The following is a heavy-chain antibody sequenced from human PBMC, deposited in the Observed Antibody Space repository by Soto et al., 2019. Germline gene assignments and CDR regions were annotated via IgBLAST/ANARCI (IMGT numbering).Heavy chain of an antibody. CDR1: GFTFSSYA. Sequence: GGSLRLSCAASGFTFSSYAMSWVRQAPGKGLEWVSAISGSGGSTYYADSVKGRFTISRDNSKNTLYLQMNSLRAEDTAVYYCAKDHDVQYYDFWSGYSTPYLIDYWGQGTLVTVSS. J-gene: IGHJ4*02. D-gene: IGHD3-3*01. CDR3: AKDHDVQYYDFWSGYSTPYLIDY. V-gene: IGHV3-23*01. CDR2: ISGSGGST.